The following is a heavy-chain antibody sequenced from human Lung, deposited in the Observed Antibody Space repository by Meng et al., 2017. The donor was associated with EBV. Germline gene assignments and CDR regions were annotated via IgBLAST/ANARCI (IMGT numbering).Heavy chain of an antibody. J-gene: IGHJ5*02. D-gene: IGHD1-26*01. CDR2: IYHSGST. Sequence: QVPPRETGPGQVKPSWTLPLTCSVSGGSISSSNWWSWVRQPPGKGLEWIGEIYHSGSTNYNPSLKSRVTISVDKSKNQFSLKLSSVTAADTAVYYCARGQRSYSGSYPEWFDPWGQGTLVTVSS. CDR1: GGSISSSNW. V-gene: IGHV4-4*02. CDR3: ARGQRSYSGSYPEWFDP.